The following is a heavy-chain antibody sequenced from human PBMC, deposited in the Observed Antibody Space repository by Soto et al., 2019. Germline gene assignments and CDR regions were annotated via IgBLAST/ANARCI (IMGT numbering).Heavy chain of an antibody. D-gene: IGHD4-4*01. CDR2: IIPILGIA. Sequence: XVKVSCKASGGTFSSYTIRWVRQAPGQGLEWMGRIIPILGIANYAQKFQGRVTITADKSTSTAYMELSSLKASDTAMYYCATTLTQSYWGQGTLVTVSS. J-gene: IGHJ4*02. CDR3: ATTLTQSY. CDR1: GGTFSSYT. V-gene: IGHV1-69*02.